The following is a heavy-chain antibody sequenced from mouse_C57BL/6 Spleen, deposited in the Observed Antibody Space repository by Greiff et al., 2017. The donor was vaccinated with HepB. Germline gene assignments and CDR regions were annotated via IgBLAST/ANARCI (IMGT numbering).Heavy chain of an antibody. J-gene: IGHJ4*01. CDR2: INPSNGGT. Sequence: QVHVKQPGTELVKPGASVKLSCKASGYTFTSYWMHWVKQRPGQGLEWIGNINPSNGGTNYNEKFKSKATLTVDKSSSTAYMQLSSLTSEDSAVYYCVRGAQATGAMDYWGQGTSVTVSS. CDR3: VRGAQATGAMDY. V-gene: IGHV1-53*01. D-gene: IGHD3-2*02. CDR1: GYTFTSYW.